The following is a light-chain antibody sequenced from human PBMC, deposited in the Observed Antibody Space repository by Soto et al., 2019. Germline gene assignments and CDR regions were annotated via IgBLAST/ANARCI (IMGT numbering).Light chain of an antibody. V-gene: IGLV1-40*01. Sequence: QSVLTQPPSVSGAPGQRVTISCTGSSSNIGAGYDVHWYQQLPGTPPKLLIYGNSNRPSGVPDRISGSKSGTSASLAITGLQAEDEADYYCQSYDRSLSGYVVFGGGTKLTVL. CDR3: QSYDRSLSGYVV. CDR1: SSNIGAGYD. CDR2: GNS. J-gene: IGLJ2*01.